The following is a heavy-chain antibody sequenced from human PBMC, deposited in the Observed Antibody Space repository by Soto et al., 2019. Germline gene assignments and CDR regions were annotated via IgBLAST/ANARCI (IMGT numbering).Heavy chain of an antibody. CDR2: IYYSGST. CDR3: AAGGGLPRYY. CDR1: GGSISSYY. V-gene: IGHV4-59*12. Sequence: PAETLSLSCTVSGGSISSYYWSWIRQPPGKGLEWIGYIYYSGSTNYNPSHKSRVTISVDRSKNQFSLKLSSVTAADTAVYYCAAGGGLPRYYWGQGTLVTVSS. J-gene: IGHJ4*02. D-gene: IGHD5-12*01.